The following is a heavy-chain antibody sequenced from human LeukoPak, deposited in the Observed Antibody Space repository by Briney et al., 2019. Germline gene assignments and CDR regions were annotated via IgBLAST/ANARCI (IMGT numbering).Heavy chain of an antibody. Sequence: GGSLKLSCAASGFTFSSYAMSWVRQAPGKGLEWVSAISGSGGSTYYADSVKGRFTISRDNSKNTLYLQMNSLRAEDTAVYYCAKSRGRVMATDYWGQGTLVTVSS. CDR2: ISGSGGST. D-gene: IGHD3/OR15-3a*01. J-gene: IGHJ4*02. CDR3: AKSRGRVMATDY. V-gene: IGHV3-23*01. CDR1: GFTFSSYA.